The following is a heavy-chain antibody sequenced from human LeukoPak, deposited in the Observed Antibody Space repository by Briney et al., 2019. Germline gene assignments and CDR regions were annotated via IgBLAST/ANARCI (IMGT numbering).Heavy chain of an antibody. CDR1: GFTFSSYW. V-gene: IGHV3-74*01. Sequence: PGRSLRLSCAASGFTFSSYWMHWVRQAPGKGLVWVSRINSGGSSTNYADSMKGRFTISRDNAKNTVYLQMNSLSAEDTAMYYCTFSSYGDHVGVDAFDIWGQGTMVTVSS. J-gene: IGHJ3*02. CDR3: TFSSYGDHVGVDAFDI. D-gene: IGHD4-17*01. CDR2: INSGGSST.